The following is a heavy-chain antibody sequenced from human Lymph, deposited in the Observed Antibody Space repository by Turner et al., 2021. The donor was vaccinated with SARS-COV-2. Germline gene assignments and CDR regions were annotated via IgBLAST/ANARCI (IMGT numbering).Heavy chain of an antibody. D-gene: IGHD2-15*01. CDR3: AKDPGYCSGGSCYSRTYFDF. CDR1: GFTFDDYA. Sequence: GESGGGVVQPGGSLRLPCAASGFTFDDYAMNWVRQAPGKGLEWVSLISGDGGGTYYADSVKGRFTISRDNSKNSLSLQMNSLRAEDTALYYCAKDPGYCSGGSCYSRTYFDFWGQGTLVTVSA. CDR2: ISGDGGGT. J-gene: IGHJ4*02. V-gene: IGHV3-43*02.